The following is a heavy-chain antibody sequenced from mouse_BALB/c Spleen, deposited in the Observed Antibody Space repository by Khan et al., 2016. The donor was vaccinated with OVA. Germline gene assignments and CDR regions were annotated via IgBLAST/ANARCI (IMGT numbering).Heavy chain of an antibody. V-gene: IGHV14-3*02. CDR2: IDPANGNT. J-gene: IGHJ3*01. CDR3: AGEDYYGSSLAY. Sequence: VQLQQSGAELVKPGASVKLSCTASGFNIKDTYMHWVKQRPEQGLEWIGRIDPANGNTKYDPKFQGKATIPADTSSNTAYLQLSSLTSEDTAVYYCAGEDYYGSSLAYWGQGTLVTVAA. CDR1: GFNIKDTY. D-gene: IGHD1-1*01.